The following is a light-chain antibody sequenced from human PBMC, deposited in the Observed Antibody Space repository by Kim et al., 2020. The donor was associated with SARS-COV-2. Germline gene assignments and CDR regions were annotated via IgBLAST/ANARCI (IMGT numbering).Light chain of an antibody. CDR3: QAWDSSTVV. Sequence: SVYPGQTASITCSGDTLGDKYAFWYQQKPGQSPVLVIYQDTKRPAGIPERFSGSNSGNTATLTISGTLPMDEADYYCQAWDSSTVVFGGGTQLTVL. CDR1: TLGDKY. CDR2: QDT. J-gene: IGLJ2*01. V-gene: IGLV3-1*01.